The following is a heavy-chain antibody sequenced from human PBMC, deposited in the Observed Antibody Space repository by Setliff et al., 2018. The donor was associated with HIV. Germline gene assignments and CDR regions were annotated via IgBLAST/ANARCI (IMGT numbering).Heavy chain of an antibody. D-gene: IGHD5-12*01. CDR2: ISYSGGT. CDR3: ASGHEWLRN. CDR1: GDSIRNDY. Sequence: SETLSLTCTVSGDSIRNDYWTWIRQSPEKGLEWIAYISYSGGTNHNPSLMGRVTMSLDVSKNQISLRLRSVAAADTAVYYCASGHEWLRNWGQGTLVTVSS. J-gene: IGHJ4*02. V-gene: IGHV4-59*12.